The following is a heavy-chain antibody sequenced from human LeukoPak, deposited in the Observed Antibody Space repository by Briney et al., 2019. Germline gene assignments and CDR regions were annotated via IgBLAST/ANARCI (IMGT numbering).Heavy chain of an antibody. CDR2: IIPIFGTA. CDR3: ARDLFGYYDSSGLSII. V-gene: IGHV1-69*06. Sequence: SVTVSCKASGYTFTSYDINWVRQAPGQGLEWMGRIIPIFGTANYAQKFQGRVTITADKSTSTAYMELSSLRSEDTAVYYCARDLFGYYDSSGLSIIGGRGTMVTVSS. D-gene: IGHD3-22*01. CDR1: GYTFTSYD. J-gene: IGHJ3*02.